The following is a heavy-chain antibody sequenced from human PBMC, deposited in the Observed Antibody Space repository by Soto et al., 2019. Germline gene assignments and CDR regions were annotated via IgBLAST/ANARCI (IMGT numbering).Heavy chain of an antibody. V-gene: IGHV3-48*01. D-gene: IGHD2-2*01. CDR3: ASHGDIVVVPAPMPMDV. Sequence: AGGSLRLSCAASGFTFSSYSMNWVRQAPGKGLEWVSYISSSSSTIYYADSVKGRFTISRDNAKNSLYLQMNSLRAEDTAVYYCASHGDIVVVPAPMPMDVWGKGTTVTVSS. CDR2: ISSSSSTI. J-gene: IGHJ6*03. CDR1: GFTFSSYS.